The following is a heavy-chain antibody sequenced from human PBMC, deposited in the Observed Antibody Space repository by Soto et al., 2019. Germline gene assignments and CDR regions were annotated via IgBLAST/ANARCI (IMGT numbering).Heavy chain of an antibody. J-gene: IGHJ4*02. V-gene: IGHV2-5*02. CDR2: IYWDDDK. D-gene: IGHD3-3*01. Sequence: QITLKESGPTLVKPTQTLTLTCTFSGFSLSTSGVGVGWIRQPPGKALEWLALIYWDDDKRYSPSLKSRLTITEDTSKSLVVLTMTNMDPVDTATYYCAHRRPRVRFLEYLIWGQGTLVTVSS. CDR3: AHRRPRVRFLEYLI. CDR1: GFSLSTSGVG.